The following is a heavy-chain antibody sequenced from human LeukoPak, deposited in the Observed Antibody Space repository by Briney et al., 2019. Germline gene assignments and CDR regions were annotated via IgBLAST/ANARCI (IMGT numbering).Heavy chain of an antibody. CDR1: GFTVSNNY. CDR3: ARDHCSSTSCYFDY. V-gene: IGHV3-30-3*01. CDR2: ISYDGSNK. Sequence: GGSLRLSSVASGFTVSNNYMSWVRQAPGKGLEWVAVISYDGSNKYYADSVKGRFTISRDNSKNTLYLQMNSLRAEDTAVYYCARDHCSSTSCYFDYWGQGTLVTVSS. J-gene: IGHJ4*02. D-gene: IGHD2-2*01.